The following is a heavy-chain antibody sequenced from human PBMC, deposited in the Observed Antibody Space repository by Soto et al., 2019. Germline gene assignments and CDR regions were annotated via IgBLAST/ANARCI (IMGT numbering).Heavy chain of an antibody. Sequence: SETLSLTCTVSGGSISSCSYYWGWIRQPPGKGLEWIGSIYYSGSTYYNPSLKSRVTISVDTSKNQFSLKLSSVTAADTAVYYCARRRKADWFDPWGQGTLVTVSS. CDR1: GGSISSCSYY. D-gene: IGHD6-25*01. V-gene: IGHV4-39*01. CDR2: IYYSGST. CDR3: ARRRKADWFDP. J-gene: IGHJ5*02.